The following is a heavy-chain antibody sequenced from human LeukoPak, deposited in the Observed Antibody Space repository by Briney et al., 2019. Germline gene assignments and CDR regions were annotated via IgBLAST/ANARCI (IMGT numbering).Heavy chain of an antibody. CDR2: ISWNSGSI. J-gene: IGHJ4*02. CDR1: GFTFDDYA. CDR3: AKDSGSFQWYYFDY. V-gene: IGHV3-9*01. Sequence: PGRSLRLSCAASGFTFDDYAMHWVRQAPGKGLEWVSGISWNSGSIGYADSVKGRFTISRDNAKNSLYLQMNGLRAEDTALYYCAKDSGSFQWYYFDYWGQGTLVTVSS. D-gene: IGHD1-26*01.